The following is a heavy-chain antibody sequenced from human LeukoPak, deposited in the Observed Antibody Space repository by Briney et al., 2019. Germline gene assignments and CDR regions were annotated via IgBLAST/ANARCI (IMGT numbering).Heavy chain of an antibody. CDR1: GFTFSFYA. J-gene: IGHJ3*02. Sequence: GGSLRLSCAASGFTFSFYAMSWVRQAPGKGLEWVSVIAGGGSSTYYADSVKGQFTISRDNSKNTLYLQMNSLRVEDTAVYYCVKDPDPRYCSSTSCSPIWGQGTMVTVSS. V-gene: IGHV3-23*01. D-gene: IGHD2-2*01. CDR2: IAGGGSST. CDR3: VKDPDPRYCSSTSCSPI.